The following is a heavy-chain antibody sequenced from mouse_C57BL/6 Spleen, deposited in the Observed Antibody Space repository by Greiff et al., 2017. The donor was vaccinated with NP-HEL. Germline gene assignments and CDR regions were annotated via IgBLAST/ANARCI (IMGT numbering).Heavy chain of an antibody. D-gene: IGHD2-4*01. V-gene: IGHV1-18*01. J-gene: IGHJ1*03. CDR1: GYTFTDYN. CDR3: ARHDYDGGYFDV. CDR2: INPNNGGT. Sequence: VQLQQSGPELVKPGASVKIPCKASGYTFTDYNMDWVKQSHGKSLEWIGDINPNNGGTIYNQKFKGKATLTVDKSSSTAYMELRSLTSEDTAVYYCARHDYDGGYFDVWGTGTTVTVSS.